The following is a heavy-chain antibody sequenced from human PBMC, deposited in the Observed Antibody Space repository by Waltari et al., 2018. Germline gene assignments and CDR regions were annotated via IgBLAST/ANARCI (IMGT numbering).Heavy chain of an antibody. V-gene: IGHV1-69*12. CDR3: ARGGGRGGSFSFHMDV. J-gene: IGHJ6*03. CDR1: GGTFGSYA. CDR2: LIPMFGRT. D-gene: IGHD3-10*01. Sequence: QVQLVQSGAEVKKPGSSVKVSCKASGGTFGSYAISWVRQAPGQGLEWMGGLIPMFGRTNYPQNFQDRVKLTADESTSIAYMELSGLRFDDTAVYFCARGGGRGGSFSFHMDVWGKGTTVTISS.